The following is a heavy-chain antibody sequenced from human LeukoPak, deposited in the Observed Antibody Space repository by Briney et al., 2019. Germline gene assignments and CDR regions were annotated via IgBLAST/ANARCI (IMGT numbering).Heavy chain of an antibody. Sequence: SETLSLTCNVSRDSISSSSYFWGWIRQPPGKGLEWIGSIYFSGRTYYNMSLKSRVIISIDTSKNQFSLKVNSVTAADTAVYYCARDNPYGSGTDYWGQGSLVTVSS. V-gene: IGHV4-39*07. CDR3: ARDNPYGSGTDY. J-gene: IGHJ4*02. CDR2: IYFSGRT. CDR1: RDSISSSSYF. D-gene: IGHD3-10*01.